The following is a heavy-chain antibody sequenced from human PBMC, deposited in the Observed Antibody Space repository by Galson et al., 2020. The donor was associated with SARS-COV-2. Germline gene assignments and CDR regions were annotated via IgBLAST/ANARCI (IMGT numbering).Heavy chain of an antibody. Sequence: GGSLRLSCAASGFTFDDYAMHWVRQAPGKGLEWVSLISWDGGSTYYADSVKGRFTISRDNSKNSLYLQMNSLRAEDTALYYCAKDSGSSWYYFDYWGQGTLVTVSS. J-gene: IGHJ4*02. CDR2: ISWDGGST. CDR3: AKDSGSSWYYFDY. D-gene: IGHD6-13*01. CDR1: GFTFDDYA. V-gene: IGHV3-43D*04.